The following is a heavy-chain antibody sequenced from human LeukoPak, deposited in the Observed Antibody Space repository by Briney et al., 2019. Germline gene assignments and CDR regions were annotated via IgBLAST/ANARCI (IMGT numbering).Heavy chain of an antibody. V-gene: IGHV1-2*02. CDR1: GYTFTGYY. CDR2: INLNSGGT. D-gene: IGHD3-3*01. CDR3: ARDRKNYDFWSGYYVKRGVAYYMDV. Sequence: ASVKVSCKASGYTFTGYYMHWVRQAPGQGLEWMGWINLNSGGTNYAQKFQGRVTMTRDTSISTAYMELSRLRSDDTAVYYCARDRKNYDFWSGYYVKRGVAYYMDVWGKGTTVTVSS. J-gene: IGHJ6*03.